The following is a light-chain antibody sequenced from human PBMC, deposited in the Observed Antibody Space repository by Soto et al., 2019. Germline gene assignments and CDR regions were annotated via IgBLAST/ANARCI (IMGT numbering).Light chain of an antibody. J-gene: IGLJ2*01. Sequence: NFMLTQPHSVSESPGKTVTISCTRSSGSIASNYVQWYQQRPGSAPTTVIYEDNQRPSGVPDRFSCSIDSSSNSASLTISGLKTDDEADYYCQSYDSSTVVFGGGTKLTVL. CDR1: SGSIASNY. CDR2: EDN. CDR3: QSYDSSTVV. V-gene: IGLV6-57*04.